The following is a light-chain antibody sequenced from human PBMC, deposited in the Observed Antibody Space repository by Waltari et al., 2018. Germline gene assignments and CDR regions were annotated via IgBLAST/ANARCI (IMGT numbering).Light chain of an antibody. CDR2: GAS. CDR1: QSVSNN. CDR3: QQYNNWPPEYT. J-gene: IGKJ2*01. Sequence: EIVKTQSPATLSVSPGERATLSCRASQSVSNNLAWYQQKPGQAPRLLIYGASTRATGIPARFSGSGSGTDFTLTISSLQSEDFAVYYCQQYNNWPPEYTFGQGTKLEIK. V-gene: IGKV3-15*01.